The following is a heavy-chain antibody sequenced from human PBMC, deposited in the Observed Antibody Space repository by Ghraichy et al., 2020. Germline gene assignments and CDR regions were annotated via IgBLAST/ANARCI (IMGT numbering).Heavy chain of an antibody. V-gene: IGHV4-34*01. D-gene: IGHD3-3*01. CDR3: ARVLRFLEWLPRHYGMDV. CDR1: GGSFSGYY. Sequence: SETLSLTCAVYGGSFSGYYWSWIRQPPGKGLEWIGEINHSGSTNYNPSLKSRVTISVDTSKNQFSLKLSSVTAADTAVYYCARVLRFLEWLPRHYGMDVWGQGTTVTVSS. J-gene: IGHJ6*02. CDR2: INHSGST.